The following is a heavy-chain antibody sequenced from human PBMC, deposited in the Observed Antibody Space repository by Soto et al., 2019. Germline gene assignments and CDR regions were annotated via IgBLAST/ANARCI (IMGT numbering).Heavy chain of an antibody. CDR2: ISSSSSTI. CDR3: ARDVSYYYGSGSYIVGAFDI. J-gene: IGHJ3*02. Sequence: EVQLVESGGGLVQPGGSLRLSCAASGFTFSSYSMNWVRQAPGQGLEWVSYISSSSSTIYYADSVKGRFTISRDNAKNSLYLQMNSLRAEDTAVYYCARDVSYYYGSGSYIVGAFDIWGQGTMVTVSS. V-gene: IGHV3-48*01. CDR1: GFTFSSYS. D-gene: IGHD3-10*01.